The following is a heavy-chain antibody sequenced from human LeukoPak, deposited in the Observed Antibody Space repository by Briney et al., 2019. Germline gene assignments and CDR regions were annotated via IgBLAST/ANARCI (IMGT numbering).Heavy chain of an antibody. D-gene: IGHD4-11*01. J-gene: IGHJ4*02. CDR2: INPNSGGT. CDR1: GYTFTAYY. CDR3: ARERGDYSNEFSY. V-gene: IGHV1-2*02. Sequence: ASVKVSCKASGYTFTAYYMHWVRQAPGQGLEWMGWINPNSGGTNYAQKFQGRVTMARDTSISTAYMELSRLRSDDTAVYYCARERGDYSNEFSYWGQGTLVTVSS.